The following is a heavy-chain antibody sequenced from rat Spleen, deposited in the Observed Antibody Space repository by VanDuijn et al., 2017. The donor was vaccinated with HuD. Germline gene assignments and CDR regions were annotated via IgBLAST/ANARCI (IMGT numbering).Heavy chain of an antibody. CDR2: IWSNGGT. CDR1: GFTFSNYW. Sequence: VQLVETGGGLVQPGRSLKLSCVASGFTFSNYWMYWVRQAPGKGLEWMGVIWSNGGTDYNSAIKSRLSISRDTSKSQVFLKMNSLQTEDTAMYFCARGQDYYFDYWGQGVMVTVSS. V-gene: IGHV2-47*01. CDR3: ARGQDYYFDY. J-gene: IGHJ2*01.